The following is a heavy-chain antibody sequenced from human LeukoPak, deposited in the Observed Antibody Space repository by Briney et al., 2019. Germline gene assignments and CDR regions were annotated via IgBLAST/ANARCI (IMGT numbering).Heavy chain of an antibody. D-gene: IGHD2-2*01. CDR1: GYSISSGYQ. V-gene: IGHV4-38-2*02. Sequence: SETLSPTCGVSGYSISSGYQWAWIRQSPGKGLEGIGSIYHRGSAHYNPSLKSRVTISVETSKNQFSLNMYSVTAADTAVYYCARDPRWLTPDCTSTSCYENYFDPWGQGTLVTVSS. CDR2: IYHRGSA. CDR3: ARDPRWLTPDCTSTSCYENYFDP. J-gene: IGHJ5*02.